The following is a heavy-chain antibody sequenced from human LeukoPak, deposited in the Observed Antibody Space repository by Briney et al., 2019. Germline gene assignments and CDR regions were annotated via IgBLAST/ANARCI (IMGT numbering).Heavy chain of an antibody. CDR2: IWYDGSNK. CDR1: GFTFSSYG. V-gene: IGHV3-33*01. Sequence: GGSLRLSCAASGFTFSSYGMHWVRQAPGKGLEWVAVIWYDGSNKYYADSVKGRFTISRDNSKNTLYLQMNSLRAEDTAVYYCARDVRRFGELYWGQGTLVTVSS. CDR3: ARDVRRFGELY. D-gene: IGHD3-10*01. J-gene: IGHJ4*02.